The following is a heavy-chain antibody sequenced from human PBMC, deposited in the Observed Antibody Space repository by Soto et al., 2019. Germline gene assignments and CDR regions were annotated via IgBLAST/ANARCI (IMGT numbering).Heavy chain of an antibody. D-gene: IGHD5-18*01. CDR3: AGHSYGTANYYYYGMDV. CDR2: IIPIFGTA. CDR1: GGTFSSYG. V-gene: IGHV1-69*12. Sequence: QVQLVQSGAEVKKPGSSVKVSCKASGGTFSSYGISWVRQAPGQGLEWMGGIIPIFGTADYAQEFQGRVTITADESPSTAYMQLSSLRSEDTAVYYCAGHSYGTANYYYYGMDVWGQGTTVTVSS. J-gene: IGHJ6*02.